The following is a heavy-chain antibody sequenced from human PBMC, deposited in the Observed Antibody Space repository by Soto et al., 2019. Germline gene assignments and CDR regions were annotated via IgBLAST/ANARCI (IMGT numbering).Heavy chain of an antibody. CDR3: ARMASFGTLNWFDP. CDR2: LNPGSGDI. D-gene: IGHD3-16*01. CDR1: GYTFTNYD. V-gene: IGHV1-8*01. J-gene: IGHJ5*02. Sequence: QVQLVQSGAEIRKPGASVRVSCKASGYTFTNYDVNWVRQVPGQGLEWMGWLNPGSGDIAYAQKFQGRVTMTRNTSIGTAYMELSSLRSGDTAIYYCARMASFGTLNWFDPWGQGTLVTVSS.